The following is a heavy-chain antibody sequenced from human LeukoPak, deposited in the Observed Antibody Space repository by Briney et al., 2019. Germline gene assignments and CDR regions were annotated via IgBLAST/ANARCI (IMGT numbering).Heavy chain of an antibody. CDR1: GGSISSYY. J-gene: IGHJ4*02. V-gene: IGHV4-59*01. D-gene: IGHD3-10*01. CDR2: IYYSGST. CDR3: AREGGYGSGFLAY. Sequence: SETLSLTCTASGGSISSYYWSWIRQPPGKGLEWIGYIYYSGSTTYNPSLKSRVTISVDTSKNQFSLRLSSVTAADTAVYYCAREGGYGSGFLAYWGQGALVTVSS.